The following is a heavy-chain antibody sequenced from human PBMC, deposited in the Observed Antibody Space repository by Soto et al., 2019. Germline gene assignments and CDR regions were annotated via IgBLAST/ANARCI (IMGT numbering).Heavy chain of an antibody. J-gene: IGHJ5*02. CDR2: IIPIFGTA. CDR1: GRTFSRDS. Sequence: SLKVSFQASGRTFSRDSNTFGRKAPAHRLEWIGRIIPIFGTANYAQKFQGRVTITADESTSIAYMELSSLRSEDTAVYYCARDRGPSSGYYPYCFDPWGQGTLVTVSS. V-gene: IGHV1-69*13. D-gene: IGHD3-22*01. CDR3: ARDRGPSSGYYPYCFDP.